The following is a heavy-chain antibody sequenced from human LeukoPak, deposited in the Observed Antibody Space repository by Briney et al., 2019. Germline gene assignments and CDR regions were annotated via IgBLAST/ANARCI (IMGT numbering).Heavy chain of an antibody. CDR1: GFSFSRYY. Sequence: AGSLRLSCAASGFSFSRYYMSWVRQPPGKGLEWVAAITVSDSGGRTYYADSVKGRFTISRDDSKSTLYLQMNSRRAEDTAVYYCAKEDTRTTVYFDYWGQGALVTVSS. CDR3: AKEDTRTTVYFDY. J-gene: IGHJ4*02. V-gene: IGHV3-23*01. CDR2: ITVSDSGGRT. D-gene: IGHD4-17*01.